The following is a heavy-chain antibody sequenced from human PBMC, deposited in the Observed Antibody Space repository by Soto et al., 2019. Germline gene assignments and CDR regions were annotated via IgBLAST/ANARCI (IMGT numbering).Heavy chain of an antibody. CDR1: GGSISSPSYN. V-gene: IGHV4-39*01. J-gene: IGHJ4*02. Sequence: QVQLQESGPGLLKPSETLSLTCTVSGGSISSPSYNWGWVRQPPGKGPEWIGSFFYGGRTHYNPSLKSRLAISVDTARSQVSLILPSVSAADTAVYYCATVASTHFDSWGQGARVTVSS. CDR3: ATVASTHFDS. CDR2: FFYGGRT. D-gene: IGHD4-17*01.